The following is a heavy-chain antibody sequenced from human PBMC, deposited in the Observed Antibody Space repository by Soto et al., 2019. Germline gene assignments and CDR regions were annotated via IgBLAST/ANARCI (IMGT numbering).Heavy chain of an antibody. V-gene: IGHV4-59*01. CDR1: DDSISRYY. Sequence: PSETLSLTCTVSDDSISRYYWSWIRQPPGKGLEWIGCVSYSGSTYFIPSLKSRVTISVDTSKNQVSLKLSSVTAADTAVYYCARGGTGTMRNYYMDVWGKGTTVTVSS. J-gene: IGHJ6*03. CDR3: ARGGTGTMRNYYMDV. CDR2: VSYSGST. D-gene: IGHD1-1*01.